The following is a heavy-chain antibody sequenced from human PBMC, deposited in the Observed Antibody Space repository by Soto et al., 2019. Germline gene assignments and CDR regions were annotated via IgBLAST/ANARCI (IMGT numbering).Heavy chain of an antibody. CDR3: ARGGLQPPRWGLFDY. CDR1: GDSITSGGYY. Sequence: PSETLSLTCTVSGDSITSGGYYWTWIRQHPGKDLEWIGYIFYGGGSYYNPSLESRVKISVDTSKNQFSLKVTSVTAADTAIYYCARGGLQPPRWGLFDYWGHGTLVTVSS. J-gene: IGHJ4*01. D-gene: IGHD2-21*02. V-gene: IGHV4-31*03. CDR2: IFYGGGS.